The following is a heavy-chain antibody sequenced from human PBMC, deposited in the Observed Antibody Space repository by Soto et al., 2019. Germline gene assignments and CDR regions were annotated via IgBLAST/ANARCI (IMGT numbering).Heavy chain of an antibody. Sequence: EVQLLESGGGLVQPGESLRLSCAASGFTFGNYFMNWVRQAPGKGLEWVSDISSNGGRTHYADSVRGRFTISRDNSRNPLYLQMSSLRAEDTALYYCAKDLHWYGMDVWGPGTTVTVSS. J-gene: IGHJ6*02. CDR1: GFTFGNYF. CDR2: ISSNGGRT. CDR3: AKDLHWYGMDV. D-gene: IGHD1-1*01. V-gene: IGHV3-23*01.